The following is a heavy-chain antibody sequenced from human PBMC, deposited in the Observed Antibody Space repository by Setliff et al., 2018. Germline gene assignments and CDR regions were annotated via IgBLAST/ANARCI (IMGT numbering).Heavy chain of an antibody. CDR1: GGSFSDYY. J-gene: IGHJ4*02. Sequence: SETLSLTCAAYGGSFSDYYWTRIRQPPGKGLEWIGEINHSGSTNFNPSLKSRVTISVDTSKNQFSLKLTSVTAADTAMYYCARGRNVAARLLDSWGQGTLVTVSS. CDR3: ARGRNVAARLLDS. D-gene: IGHD6-6*01. V-gene: IGHV4-34*01. CDR2: INHSGST.